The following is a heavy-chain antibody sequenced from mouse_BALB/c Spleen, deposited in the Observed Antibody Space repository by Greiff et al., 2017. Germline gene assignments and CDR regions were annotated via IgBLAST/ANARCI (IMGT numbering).Heavy chain of an antibody. CDR3: ARGGGITTVGYFDY. CDR2: ISNLAYSI. Sequence: EVMLVESGGGLVQPGGSLKLSCAASGFTFSDYGMAWVRQAPGKGPEWVAFISNLAYSIYYADTVTGRFTISRENAKNTLYLEMSSLRSEDTAMYYFARGGGITTVGYFDYWGQGTTLTVSS. V-gene: IGHV5-15*02. CDR1: GFTFSDYG. J-gene: IGHJ2*01. D-gene: IGHD1-1*01.